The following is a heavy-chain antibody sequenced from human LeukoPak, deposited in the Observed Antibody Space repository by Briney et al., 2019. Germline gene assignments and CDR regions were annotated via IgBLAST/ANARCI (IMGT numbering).Heavy chain of an antibody. Sequence: ASVKVSCKASGYTFTGYYMHWVRQAPGQGLEWMGWIDPNSGGTNYAQKFQGRVTMTRDTSISTAYMELSRLRSDDTAVYYCARELEVHSGSYYAWVGYRGQGTLVTVSS. CDR3: ARELEVHSGSYYAWVGY. V-gene: IGHV1-2*02. CDR2: IDPNSGGT. J-gene: IGHJ4*02. CDR1: GYTFTGYY. D-gene: IGHD1-26*01.